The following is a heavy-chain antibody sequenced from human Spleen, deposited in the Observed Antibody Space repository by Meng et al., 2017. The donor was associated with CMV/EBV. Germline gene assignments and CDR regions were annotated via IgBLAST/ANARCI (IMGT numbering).Heavy chain of an antibody. CDR1: GFTFSSYA. CDR2: ISGSGGST. CDR3: AREGVYFDY. D-gene: IGHD1-26*01. Sequence: GESLKISCAASGFTFSSYAMSWVRQAPGKGLEWVSAISGSGGSTYYADSVKGRFTISRDNSKNTLYLQMNSLRPEDTAVYYCAREGVYFDYWGQGMLVTVSS. V-gene: IGHV3-23*01. J-gene: IGHJ4*02.